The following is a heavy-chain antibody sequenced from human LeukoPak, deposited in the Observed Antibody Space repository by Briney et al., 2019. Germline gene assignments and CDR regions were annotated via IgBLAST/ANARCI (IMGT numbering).Heavy chain of an antibody. D-gene: IGHD4-17*01. CDR2: INPNSGGT. Sequence: ASVKVSCKASGYTFTDYYMHWVRQAPGQGLEWMGWINPNSGGTNYTQNFQGRVTMTRDTSISTAYMELSRLRSDDTAVYYCAREDYGDRRYSNWGQGALVTVSS. J-gene: IGHJ4*02. V-gene: IGHV1-2*02. CDR1: GYTFTDYY. CDR3: AREDYGDRRYSN.